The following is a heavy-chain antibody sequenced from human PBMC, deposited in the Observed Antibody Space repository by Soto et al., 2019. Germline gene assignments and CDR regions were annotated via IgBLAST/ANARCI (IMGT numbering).Heavy chain of an antibody. J-gene: IGHJ3*02. CDR2: IYYSGST. CDR1: GGSISSSSYY. Sequence: SETLSLTCTVSGGSISSSSYYWGWIRQPPGKGLEWIGSIYYSGSTYYNPSLKSRVTISVDTSKNQFSLKLSSVTAADTAVYYCARDSWSFIGAAFDIWGQGKMVTVSS. V-gene: IGHV4-39*01. CDR3: ARDSWSFIGAAFDI. D-gene: IGHD1-26*01.